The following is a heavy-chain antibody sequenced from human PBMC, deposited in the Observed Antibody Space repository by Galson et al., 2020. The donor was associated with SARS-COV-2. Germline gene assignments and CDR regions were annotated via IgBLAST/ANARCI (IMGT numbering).Heavy chain of an antibody. CDR2: FSDDGGS. CDR1: GGSLSPSY. D-gene: IGHD5-18*01. V-gene: IGHV4-59*03. CDR3: AQARPGSSPYSGRWDCIDG. J-gene: IGHJ5*02. Sequence: SETLSLTCSLPGGSLSPSYWSWIRQPPGKGLEYIGYFSDDGGSNSNPSLKGGVTISIGTSKKQVFLEMTSVTAADTTVYYCAQARPGSSPYSGRWDCIDGWGQGVLVTVAS.